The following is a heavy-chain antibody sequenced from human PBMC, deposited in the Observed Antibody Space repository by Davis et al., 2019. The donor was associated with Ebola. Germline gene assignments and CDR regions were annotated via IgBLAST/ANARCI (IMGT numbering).Heavy chain of an antibody. D-gene: IGHD3-22*01. Sequence: AASVKVSCKASGYTFTSYGISWVRQAPGQGLEWMGRINPNSGGTNYAQKFQGRVTMTRDTSISTAYMELSRLRSDDTAVYYCARDGAIHYYDSSGYYGGDYWGQGTLVTVSS. CDR3: ARDGAIHYYDSSGYYGGDY. CDR2: INPNSGGT. CDR1: GYTFTSYG. V-gene: IGHV1-2*06. J-gene: IGHJ4*02.